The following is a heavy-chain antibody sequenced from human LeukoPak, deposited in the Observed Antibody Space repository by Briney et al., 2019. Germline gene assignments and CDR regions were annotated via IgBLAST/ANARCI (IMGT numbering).Heavy chain of an antibody. D-gene: IGHD4-17*01. J-gene: IGHJ6*02. CDR2: IYYSGST. V-gene: IGHV4-59*01. Sequence: PSETLSLTCTVSGGSISTFYWSWLRQPPGKGLEWIGCIYYSGSTNYNPSLKSRVTISVDTSKNQFSLRLSSVTAADTAVYYCAREDPQTTVPEGLDVWGQGTTVTVSS. CDR3: AREDPQTTVPEGLDV. CDR1: GGSISTFY.